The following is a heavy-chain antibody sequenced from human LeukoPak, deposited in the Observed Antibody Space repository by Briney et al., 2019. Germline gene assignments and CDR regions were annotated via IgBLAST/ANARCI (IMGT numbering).Heavy chain of an antibody. J-gene: IGHJ5*02. CDR1: GGSINSSSYY. D-gene: IGHD6-13*01. CDR2: IYYSGRT. CDR3: ARVVAAAGNNWFDP. V-gene: IGHV4-39*07. Sequence: SETLSLTCIVSGGSINSSSYYWGWIRQPPGKGLEWIGSIYYSGRTYYNPSLKSRVTISVDTSKNQFSLKLSSVTAADTAVYYCARVVAAAGNNWFDPWGQGTLVTVSS.